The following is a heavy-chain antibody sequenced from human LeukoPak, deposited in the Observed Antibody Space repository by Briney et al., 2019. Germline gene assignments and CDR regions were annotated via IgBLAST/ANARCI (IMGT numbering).Heavy chain of an antibody. D-gene: IGHD5/OR15-5a*01. V-gene: IGHV3-74*01. J-gene: IGHJ3*02. CDR3: ARDGVSGYDAVDM. CDR2: INSGGSIS. CDR1: GFTFSSYW. Sequence: GGSLRLSCAASGFTFSSYWMHWIRQAPGKGLVWVSRINSGGSISTYADSVKGRFTISRDNAKNTLYMQMSSLRAEYTAVYHCARDGVSGYDAVDMWGQGTLVTVSS.